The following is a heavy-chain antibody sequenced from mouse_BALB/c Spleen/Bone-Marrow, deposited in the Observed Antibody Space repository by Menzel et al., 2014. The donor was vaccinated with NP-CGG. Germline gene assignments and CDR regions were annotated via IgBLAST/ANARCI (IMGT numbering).Heavy chain of an antibody. V-gene: IGHV14-3*02. CDR1: GFNIKDTY. CDR2: IDPAIFT. Sequence: VQLQQSGAELVKPGASVKLPCTASGFNIKDTYLHWVKQRPEQGLDWIGRIDPAIFTKYDPKFQGKATITADTSSNTAYLHLSSLTSEDTAVYCCASYRYGWYFDVWGAGTTVTVSS. D-gene: IGHD2-14*01. J-gene: IGHJ1*01. CDR3: ASYRYGWYFDV.